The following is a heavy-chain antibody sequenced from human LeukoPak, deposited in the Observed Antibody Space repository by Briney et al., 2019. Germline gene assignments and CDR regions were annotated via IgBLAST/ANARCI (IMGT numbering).Heavy chain of an antibody. J-gene: IGHJ5*02. CDR1: GPSISSGGYS. D-gene: IGHD3-16*01. V-gene: IGHV4-30-2*01. Sequence: SQTLSLTRALSGPSISSGGYSWSWLRQPPGKGLEWIGYIYHSGSTYYNPSLKSRVTISVDRSKNQFSLKLSSVTAADTAVYYCARALGEFLPHRQARFDPWGQGTLVTVSP. CDR3: ARALGEFLPHRQARFDP. CDR2: IYHSGST.